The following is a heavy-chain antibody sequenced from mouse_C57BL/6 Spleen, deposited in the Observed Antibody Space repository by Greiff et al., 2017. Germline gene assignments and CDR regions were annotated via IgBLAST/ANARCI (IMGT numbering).Heavy chain of an antibody. CDR3: ARELVATAHWYFDV. V-gene: IGHV1-26*01. D-gene: IGHD1-1*01. CDR2: INPNNGGT. CDR1: GYTFTDYY. Sequence: EVQLQQSGPELVKPGASVKISCKASGYTFTDYYMNWVKQSHGKSLEWIGDINPNNGGTSYNQKFKGKATLTVDKSSSTAYMELHSLTSEVSAVYYCARELVATAHWYFDVWGTGTTVTVSS. J-gene: IGHJ1*03.